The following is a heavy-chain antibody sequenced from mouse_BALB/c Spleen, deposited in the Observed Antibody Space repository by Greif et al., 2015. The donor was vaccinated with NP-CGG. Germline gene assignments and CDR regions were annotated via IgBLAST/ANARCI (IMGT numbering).Heavy chain of an antibody. Sequence: DVMLVESGGGLVQPGGSLKLSCAASGFDFSRHWMSWVRQAPGKGLEWIGEINPDSSTINYTPSLKDKFIISRDNAKNTLYLQTSKVRSEDTALYYCARVPRGLRYFDYWGQGTTLTVSS. CDR2: INPDSSTI. J-gene: IGHJ2*01. D-gene: IGHD3-1*01. V-gene: IGHV4-1*02. CDR3: ARVPRGLRYFDY. CDR1: GFDFSRHW.